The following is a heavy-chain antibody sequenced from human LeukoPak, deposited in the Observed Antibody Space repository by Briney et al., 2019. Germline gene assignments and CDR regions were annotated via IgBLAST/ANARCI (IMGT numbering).Heavy chain of an antibody. J-gene: IGHJ4*02. D-gene: IGHD6-13*01. CDR1: GITFNA. CDR2: TWYDGRNK. V-gene: IGHV3-33*01. Sequence: GGSLRLSCAASGITFNAIHWVRQAPGKGLEWVALTWYDGRNKYYADSVKGRFTISIDNSKNMVYLHMNSLRADDTAVYYCARDRAGYSSSWYEDYWGQGTLVTVSS. CDR3: ARDRAGYSSSWYEDY.